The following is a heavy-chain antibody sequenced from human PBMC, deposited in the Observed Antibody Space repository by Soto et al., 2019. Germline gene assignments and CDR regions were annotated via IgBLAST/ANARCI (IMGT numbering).Heavy chain of an antibody. V-gene: IGHV4-39*01. Sequence: PSETLSLTCTVSGGSISSSSYYWGWIRQPPGKGLEWIGSIYYSGSTYYNPSLKSRVTISVDTSKNQFSLKLSSVTAADTAVYYCASPHGDYEDGMDVWGQGTTVTVSS. CDR1: GGSISSSSYY. CDR3: ASPHGDYEDGMDV. CDR2: IYYSGST. J-gene: IGHJ6*02. D-gene: IGHD4-17*01.